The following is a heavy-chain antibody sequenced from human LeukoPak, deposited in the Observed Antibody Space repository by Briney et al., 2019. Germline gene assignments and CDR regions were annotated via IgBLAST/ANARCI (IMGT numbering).Heavy chain of an antibody. V-gene: IGHV1-2*02. J-gene: IGHJ5*02. CDR1: GYSFSDYY. Sequence: ASVKVSCKTSGYSFSDYYMHWVRQAPGQGLEWMGWINPNSGGTSSAQKFRGRVTMARDTSITTVYMEVSWLTSDDTAIYYCARADRLDGGPHLIGPWGQGTLVTVSS. D-gene: IGHD2-21*01. CDR3: ARADRLDGGPHLIGP. CDR2: INPNSGGT.